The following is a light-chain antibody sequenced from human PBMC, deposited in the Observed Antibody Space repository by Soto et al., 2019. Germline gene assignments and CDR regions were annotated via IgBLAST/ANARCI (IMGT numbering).Light chain of an antibody. CDR2: KVS. V-gene: IGKV2-30*01. Sequence: VVITQSPLSLPVTLGQPASISCGSNQSLVYSDGIAYFSWFQQRPGRSPRRLIYKVSNRDSGVPARFSGSGSGTDFALKISRVEADDVGVYYCMQATHWPITFGQGTRLEIK. CDR1: QSLVYSDGIAY. J-gene: IGKJ5*01. CDR3: MQATHWPIT.